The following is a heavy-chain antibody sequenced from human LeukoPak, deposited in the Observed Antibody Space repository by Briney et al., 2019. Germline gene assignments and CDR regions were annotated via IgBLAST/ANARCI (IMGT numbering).Heavy chain of an antibody. CDR1: GGSISSYY. Sequence: SETLSLTCTVSGGSISSYYWSWIRQPPGKGLEWIGYIYYSGSTNYNPSLKSRVTISVDTSKNQFFLKLSSVTAADTAVYYCARKGIEESWVDCSSPGCPPLDYWGQGTLVTVSS. CDR3: ARKGIEESWVDCSSPGCPPLDY. J-gene: IGHJ4*02. V-gene: IGHV4-59*08. D-gene: IGHD2-2*01. CDR2: IYYSGST.